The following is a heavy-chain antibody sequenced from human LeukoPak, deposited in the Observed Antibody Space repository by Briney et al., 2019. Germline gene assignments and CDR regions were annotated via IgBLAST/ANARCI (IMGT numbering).Heavy chain of an antibody. CDR2: IYYSGST. Sequence: PSETLSLTCTVSGGSTSSSNYYWGWIRQPPGKGLEWIGSIYYSGSTNYNPSLKSRVTISVDTSKNQFSLKLSSVTAADTAVYYCARHGGSGSYYVNFQHWGQGTLVTVSS. CDR1: GGSTSSSNYY. J-gene: IGHJ1*01. CDR3: ARHGGSGSYYVNFQH. D-gene: IGHD1-26*01. V-gene: IGHV4-39*01.